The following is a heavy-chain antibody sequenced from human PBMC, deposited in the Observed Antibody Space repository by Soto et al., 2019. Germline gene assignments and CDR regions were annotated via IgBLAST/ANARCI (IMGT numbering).Heavy chain of an antibody. D-gene: IGHD7-27*01. CDR3: AGDLSWGSNWYYYMDV. CDR1: GFFISGRA. V-gene: IGHV3-48*01. CDR2: ISSSSSVI. J-gene: IGHJ6*03. Sequence: GGALRLSCATSGFFISGRAMDWVPPAPGEGLEWVSYISSSSSVIDYADSVKGRFTVSRDNARNSLYLQMNSLRAEDTAVYYCAGDLSWGSNWYYYMDVWGKGTTVTVSS.